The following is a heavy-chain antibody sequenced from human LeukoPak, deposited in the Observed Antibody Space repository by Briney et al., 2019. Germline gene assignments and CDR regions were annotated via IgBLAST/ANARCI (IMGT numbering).Heavy chain of an antibody. Sequence: PGGSLRLSCAASGFTFDDYAMHWVRQAPGKGLEWVSGISWNSGSIGYADSVKGRFTISRDNAKNSLYLRMNSLRAEDTALYYCAKEGFRNYYYGMDVWGQGTTVTVSS. J-gene: IGHJ6*02. V-gene: IGHV3-9*01. CDR3: AKEGFRNYYYGMDV. CDR1: GFTFDDYA. D-gene: IGHD3-10*01. CDR2: ISWNSGSI.